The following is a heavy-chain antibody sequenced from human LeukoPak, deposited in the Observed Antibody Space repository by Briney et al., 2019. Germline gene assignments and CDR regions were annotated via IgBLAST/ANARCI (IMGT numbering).Heavy chain of an antibody. CDR2: IYSGGST. V-gene: IGHV3-53*01. CDR1: GGSISSYY. CDR3: AKDRGSSWYPAYWYFDL. Sequence: ETLSLTCTVSGGSISSYYWSWVRQAPGKGLEWVSLIYSGGSTYYADSVKGRFTISRDNSKNTLYLQMNSLRAEDTAVYYCAKDRGSSWYPAYWYFDLWGRGTLVTVSS. D-gene: IGHD6-13*01. J-gene: IGHJ2*01.